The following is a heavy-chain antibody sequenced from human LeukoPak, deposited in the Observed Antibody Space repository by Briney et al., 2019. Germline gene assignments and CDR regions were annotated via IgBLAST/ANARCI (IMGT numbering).Heavy chain of an antibody. D-gene: IGHD6-6*01. CDR2: IIHSGSA. J-gene: IGHJ4*02. V-gene: IGHV4-34*12. CDR3: AGYSGSPRYFDY. CDR1: GGSFSGYY. Sequence: SETLSLTCAVYGGSFSGYYWSWIRQTPGKGLEWIGEIIHSGSANYSPSLKSRVTISLDAAKGQFSLRLTSVTAADTAVYYCAGYSGSPRYFDYWGQGTLVTVSS.